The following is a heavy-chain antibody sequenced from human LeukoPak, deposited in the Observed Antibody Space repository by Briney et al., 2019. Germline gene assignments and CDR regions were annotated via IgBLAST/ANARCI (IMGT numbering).Heavy chain of an antibody. CDR1: GGSISSSSYY. J-gene: IGHJ6*02. V-gene: IGHV4-39*01. CDR3: ARSGDFWTPYGMDV. Sequence: SETLSLTCTVSGGSISSSSYYWGWIHQPPGKGLEWIGSIYYSGSTYYNPSLKSRVAISVDTSKNQFSLKLSSVTAADTAVYYCARSGDFWTPYGMDVWGQGTTVTVSS. CDR2: IYYSGST. D-gene: IGHD3-3*01.